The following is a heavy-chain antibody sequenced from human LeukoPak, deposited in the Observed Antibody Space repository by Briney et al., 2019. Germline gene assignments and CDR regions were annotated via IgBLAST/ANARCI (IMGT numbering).Heavy chain of an antibody. CDR3: ARARPTDYDFWSGYLGNAFDI. V-gene: IGHV3-30-3*01. CDR2: ISYDGSNK. D-gene: IGHD3-3*01. J-gene: IGHJ3*02. Sequence: GSLRLSCAASGFIFSSYAMHWVRQAPGKGLEWVAVISYDGSNKYYADSVKGRFTISRDNSKNTLYLQMNSLRAEDTAVYYCARARPTDYDFWSGYLGNAFDIWGQGTMVTVSS. CDR1: GFIFSSYA.